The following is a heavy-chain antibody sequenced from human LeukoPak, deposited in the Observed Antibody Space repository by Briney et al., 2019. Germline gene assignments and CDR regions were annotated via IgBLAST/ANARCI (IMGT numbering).Heavy chain of an antibody. D-gene: IGHD3-9*01. CDR2: INPNSGGT. CDR1: GYTFTGAY. Sequence: ASVKVSCKASGYTFTGAYMHWVRQAPGQGLEWMGWINPNSGGTQFAQKFQGRVTMTRDTSISTAYMELDRLSSDDTAVYYCARVLFNSGYDYWGRGTLVTVSS. J-gene: IGHJ4*02. CDR3: ARVLFNSGYDY. V-gene: IGHV1-2*02.